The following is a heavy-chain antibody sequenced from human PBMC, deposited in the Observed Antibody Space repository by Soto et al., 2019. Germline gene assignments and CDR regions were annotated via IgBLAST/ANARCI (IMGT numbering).Heavy chain of an antibody. V-gene: IGHV4-4*07. J-gene: IGHJ5*02. Sequence: QVQFQESGPGLVKPSETLSLTCTVSGGDISTYYWTWIRQPAGEGLEWIGRIYSSGSTKYNPSLKSRVTMSLDTSKNQFSLRLSSVTAADTAVYYCARGQRFSDWFDPWGQGTLVTVSS. CDR2: IYSSGST. CDR1: GGDISTYY. CDR3: ARGQRFSDWFDP. D-gene: IGHD3-3*01.